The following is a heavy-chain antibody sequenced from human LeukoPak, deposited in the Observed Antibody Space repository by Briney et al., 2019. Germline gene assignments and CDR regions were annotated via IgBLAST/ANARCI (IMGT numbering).Heavy chain of an antibody. D-gene: IGHD5-18*01. CDR2: ISWNSGSI. Sequence: GRSLRLSCAASGFTFDDYAMHWVRQAPGKGLEWVSGISWNSGSIGYADSVKGRFTISRDNAKNSLYLQMNSLRAEDTALYYCAKGILHDTAMVNYFDYWGQGTLVTLSS. CDR3: AKGILHDTAMVNYFDY. CDR1: GFTFDDYA. J-gene: IGHJ4*02. V-gene: IGHV3-9*01.